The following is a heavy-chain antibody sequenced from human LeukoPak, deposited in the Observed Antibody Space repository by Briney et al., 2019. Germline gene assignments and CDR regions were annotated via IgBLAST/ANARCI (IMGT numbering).Heavy chain of an antibody. CDR2: IYGSGST. CDR3: ARVGYSYANGMDV. V-gene: IGHV4-4*07. CDR1: GGSISSYY. Sequence: SETLSLTCTVSGGSISSYYWSWLRQPAGKGLEWLGRIYGSGSTNYNPSLKRRVTMSVDTSKKQFSLNLRSVTAADTAVYYCARVGYSYANGMDVWGQGTTVTVSS. J-gene: IGHJ6*02. D-gene: IGHD5-18*01.